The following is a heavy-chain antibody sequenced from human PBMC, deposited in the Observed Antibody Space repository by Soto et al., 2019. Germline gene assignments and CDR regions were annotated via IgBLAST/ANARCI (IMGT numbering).Heavy chain of an antibody. Sequence: QVQLQQWGAGLLKPSETLSLTCAVYGGSFSGYYWSWIRQPPGTGLEWIGEINHSGSTDYNPSLKDRVTISVDTSKNQCSLKLTSVTAADTAGYYCARDKITGLFDYWGQGTLVTVSS. D-gene: IGHD2-8*02. CDR1: GGSFSGYY. V-gene: IGHV4-34*01. CDR2: INHSGST. CDR3: ARDKITGLFDY. J-gene: IGHJ4*02.